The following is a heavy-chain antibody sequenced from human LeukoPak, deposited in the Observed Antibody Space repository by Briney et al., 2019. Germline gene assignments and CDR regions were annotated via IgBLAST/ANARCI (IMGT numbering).Heavy chain of an antibody. D-gene: IGHD4-17*01. Sequence: GGSLRLSCGASGFTFSSYGMLWVRQSPGKGLEWVAFIRYDGNIKFYADSMKGRFTISRDNSKNSLYLQMNSLRAEDTAVYYCARVPTVTFFDYWGQGTLVTVSS. J-gene: IGHJ4*02. CDR2: IRYDGNIK. CDR1: GFTFSSYG. V-gene: IGHV3-30*02. CDR3: ARVPTVTFFDY.